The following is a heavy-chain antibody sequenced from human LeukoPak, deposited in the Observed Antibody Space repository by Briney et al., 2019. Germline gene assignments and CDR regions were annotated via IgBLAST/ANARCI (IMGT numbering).Heavy chain of an antibody. CDR1: GVSISSGGYS. CDR3: ARVGDISGYYYFDY. D-gene: IGHD3-22*01. CDR2: IYHSGST. J-gene: IGHJ4*02. V-gene: IGHV4-30-2*01. Sequence: PSQTLSLTCAVSGVSISSGGYSWSWLRQPPGKGLEWIGYIYHSGSTYYNPSLKSRVTISVDRSKNQFSLKLSSVTAADTTVYYCARVGDISGYYYFDYWGQGTLVTVSS.